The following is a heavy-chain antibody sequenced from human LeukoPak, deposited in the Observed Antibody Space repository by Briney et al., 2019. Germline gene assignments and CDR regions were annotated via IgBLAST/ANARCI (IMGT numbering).Heavy chain of an antibody. V-gene: IGHV3-66*01. CDR2: IYSGGST. CDR3: ARSEWLAVNPYFDY. J-gene: IGHJ4*02. Sequence: GSLRLSCAASGFTVSSNSMSWVRQAPGKGLEWVSVIYSGGSTYYADSVKGRFTISRDNSKNTLYLQMNSLRAEDTAVYYCARSEWLAVNPYFDYWGQGTLVTVSS. CDR1: GFTVSSNS. D-gene: IGHD6-19*01.